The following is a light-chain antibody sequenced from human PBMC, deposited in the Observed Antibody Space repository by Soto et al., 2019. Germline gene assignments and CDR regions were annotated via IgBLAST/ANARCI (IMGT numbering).Light chain of an antibody. CDR3: HQYNHWLTWT. Sequence: EVVLTQSPATLSLSPGELATLSCRASENVRTFVDWYQQKPGQAPRLLIYGASNRATGIPARFSGSGSGTDFALSISSLQSEDFAVYYCHQYNHWLTWTFGQGTKVDIK. CDR2: GAS. V-gene: IGKV3-11*01. J-gene: IGKJ1*01. CDR1: ENVRTF.